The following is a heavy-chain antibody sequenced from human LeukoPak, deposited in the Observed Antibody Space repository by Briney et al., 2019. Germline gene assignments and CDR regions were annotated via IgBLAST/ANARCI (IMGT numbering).Heavy chain of an antibody. Sequence: GESLKISCKGSGYSLTSYWIAWVRQMPGKGLEWMGIIYPGDSDTRYSPSFQGQVTISADMSISTAYLQWSSLKASDTAMYYCARLGAAAGIDYWGQGTLVTVSS. V-gene: IGHV5-51*01. D-gene: IGHD6-13*01. CDR3: ARLGAAAGIDY. CDR1: GYSLTSYW. CDR2: IYPGDSDT. J-gene: IGHJ4*02.